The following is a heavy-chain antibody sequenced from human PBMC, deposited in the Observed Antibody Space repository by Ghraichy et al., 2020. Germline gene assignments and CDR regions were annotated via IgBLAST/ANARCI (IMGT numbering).Heavy chain of an antibody. CDR1: GGSFSDYY. Sequence: SETLSLTCAVYGGSFSDYYWTWIRQPQGKGLQWIGEINHRGSTNYNPSLKSRVTISLDTSRNQFSLKLNSVTAADTAVYYCASTSYDILTGYQPLDTWGQGTLVTVSS. J-gene: IGHJ5*02. D-gene: IGHD3-9*01. CDR2: INHRGST. V-gene: IGHV4-34*01. CDR3: ASTSYDILTGYQPLDT.